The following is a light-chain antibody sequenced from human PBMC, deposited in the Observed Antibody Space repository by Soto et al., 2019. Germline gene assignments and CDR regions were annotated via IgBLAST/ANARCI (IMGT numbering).Light chain of an antibody. CDR2: EVS. V-gene: IGLV2-18*02. CDR3: FSYTRRDTYV. Sequence: QSVLTQAPSVAGSPGQSVTISCTGTNNDVGGYKGVSWYQQSPGTAPKLIIYEVSNRPSGVPGRFSGSKSGNTAYLTISGLQAEDEADYYCFSYTRRDTYVFGPGTKVTVL. J-gene: IGLJ1*01. CDR1: NNDVGGYKG.